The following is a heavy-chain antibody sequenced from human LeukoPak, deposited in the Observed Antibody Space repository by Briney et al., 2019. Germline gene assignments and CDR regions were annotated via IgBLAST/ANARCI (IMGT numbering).Heavy chain of an antibody. D-gene: IGHD2-2*01. CDR3: ARHLGCRSSACPYDGFDI. CDR2: IYSSGSA. CDR1: GDSISSSNYY. V-gene: IGHV4-39*01. Sequence: PSETLSLTCTVSGDSISSSNYYWGWIRQSPGKGLEGIGSIYSSGSASYNPSLRSLFTMSVDPSKNHFSLGLTSVTAADTAVYYCARHLGCRSSACPYDGFDIWGQGTMVTVSS. J-gene: IGHJ3*02.